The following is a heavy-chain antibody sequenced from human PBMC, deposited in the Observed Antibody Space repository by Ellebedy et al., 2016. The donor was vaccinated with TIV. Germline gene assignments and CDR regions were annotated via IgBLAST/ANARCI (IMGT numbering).Heavy chain of an antibody. CDR3: AREGSYCSGGSCNSGYFQH. D-gene: IGHD2-15*01. CDR1: GYSFTSYW. Sequence: GESLKISCKGSGYSFTSYWIGWVRQMPGKGLEWMGIIYPGDSDTRYSPSFQGQVTISADKSISTAYLQWSSLKASDTAMYYCAREGSYCSGGSCNSGYFQHWGQGTLVTVSS. J-gene: IGHJ1*01. V-gene: IGHV5-51*01. CDR2: IYPGDSDT.